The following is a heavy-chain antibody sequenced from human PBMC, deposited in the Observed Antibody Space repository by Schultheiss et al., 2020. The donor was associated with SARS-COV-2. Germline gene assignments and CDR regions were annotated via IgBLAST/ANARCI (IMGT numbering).Heavy chain of an antibody. CDR3: ARYRVGCSSTSCFYFDY. J-gene: IGHJ4*02. CDR1: GGSISSYY. D-gene: IGHD2-2*01. V-gene: IGHV4-59*08. CDR2: ILYSGST. Sequence: SQTLSLTCTVSGGSISSYYWSWIRQPPGKGLEWIGSILYSGSTNYNPSLKSRATISFDTSKNQFSLKLSSVTAADTAVYYCARYRVGCSSTSCFYFDYWGQGTLVTVSS.